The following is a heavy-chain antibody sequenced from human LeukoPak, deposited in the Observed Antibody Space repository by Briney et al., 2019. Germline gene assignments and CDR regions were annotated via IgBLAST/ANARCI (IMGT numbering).Heavy chain of an antibody. CDR1: GGSFSGYY. CDR3: ARHGSGWPYYYYYYGMDV. D-gene: IGHD6-19*01. Sequence: SETLSLTCAVYGGSFSGYYWSWIRQPPGKGLEWIGYIYYSGSTNYNPSLKSRVTISVDTSKNQFSLKLSSVTAADTAVYYCARHGSGWPYYYYYYGMDVWGQGTTVTVSS. V-gene: IGHV4-59*08. CDR2: IYYSGST. J-gene: IGHJ6*02.